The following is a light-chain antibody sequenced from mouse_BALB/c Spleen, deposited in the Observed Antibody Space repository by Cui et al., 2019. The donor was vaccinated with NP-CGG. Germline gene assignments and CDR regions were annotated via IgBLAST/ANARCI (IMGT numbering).Light chain of an antibody. CDR1: TGAVTTSNY. V-gene: IGLV1*01. J-gene: IGLJ1*01. CDR3: VLWYSNHWV. CDR2: GTN. Sequence: QAVVPQHSALTTSPGETVTLTCRSSTGAVTTSNYANWVQEKPDHLFTGLIGGTNNRAPGVPARFSGSLIGDKAALTITGAQTEDEAIYFCVLWYSNHWVFGGGTKLTVL.